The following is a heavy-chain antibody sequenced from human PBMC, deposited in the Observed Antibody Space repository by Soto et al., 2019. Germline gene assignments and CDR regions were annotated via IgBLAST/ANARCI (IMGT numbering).Heavy chain of an antibody. J-gene: IGHJ5*02. CDR2: INPNSGGT. D-gene: IGHD6-13*01. CDR1: GYTFTGYY. Sequence: QVQLVQSGAEVQKPGASVKVSCKAAGYTFTGYYMHWVRQAPGQGLEWMGWINPNSGGTNYAQKFKGRVRMTRDTSISTAYMELSRLRSDDTSVYYCAVERIAAACGGGWFDPWGQGTLVTVSS. V-gene: IGHV1-2*02. CDR3: AVERIAAACGGGWFDP.